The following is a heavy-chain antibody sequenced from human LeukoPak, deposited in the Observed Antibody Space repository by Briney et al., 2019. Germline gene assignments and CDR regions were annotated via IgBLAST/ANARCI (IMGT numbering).Heavy chain of an antibody. J-gene: IGHJ4*02. V-gene: IGHV3-7*03. Sequence: GGSLRLSCAASGFTFSSYWMSWVRQAPGKGLEWVANIKQDGSGKYYVDSVKGRFTISRDNSKNTLYLQMNSLRAEDTAVYYCAKDPTTPPTLFFDYWGQGTLVTVSS. D-gene: IGHD3-10*01. CDR1: GFTFSSYW. CDR2: IKQDGSGK. CDR3: AKDPTTPPTLFFDY.